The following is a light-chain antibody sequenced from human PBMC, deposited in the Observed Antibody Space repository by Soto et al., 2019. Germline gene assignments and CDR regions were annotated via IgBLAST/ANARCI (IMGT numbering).Light chain of an antibody. CDR2: KTS. Sequence: IQMTQSPSTVSASVGDGVAITCRASQGVRNWLAWFQQKPGRPPKLLIYKTSRLEGGVSSRFNGSGYGTDFTLAISSLQPDDFATYYCQQYDAFPLTFGRGTKLE. CDR3: QQYDAFPLT. J-gene: IGKJ2*01. V-gene: IGKV1-5*03. CDR1: QGVRNW.